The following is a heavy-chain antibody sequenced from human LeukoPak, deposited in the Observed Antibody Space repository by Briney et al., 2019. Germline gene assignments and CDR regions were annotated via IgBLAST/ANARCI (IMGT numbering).Heavy chain of an antibody. V-gene: IGHV3-23*01. CDR3: ARVITWEHIDY. D-gene: IGHD3-10*01. CDR1: GLTFSNYA. Sequence: GGSLRLSCAASGLTFSNYAMSWVRQAPGKGLEWVSAISGSGGTTYQADSVKGRFTISRDNSKNTLFLQMNSLRAEDTAVYCCARVITWEHIDYWGQGTLVTVSS. CDR2: ISGSGGTT. J-gene: IGHJ4*02.